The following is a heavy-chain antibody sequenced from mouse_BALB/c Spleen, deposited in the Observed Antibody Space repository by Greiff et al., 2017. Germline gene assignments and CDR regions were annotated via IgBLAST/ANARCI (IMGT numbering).Heavy chain of an antibody. V-gene: IGHV5-17*02. D-gene: IGHD1-1*01. Sequence: EVKVVESGGGLVQPGGSRKLSCAASGFTFSSFGMHWVRQAPEKGLEWVAYISSGSSTIYYADTVKGRFTISRDNPKNTLFLQMTSLRSEDTAMYYCARYYGSPYWYFDVWGAGTTVTVSS. CDR3: ARYYGSPYWYFDV. J-gene: IGHJ1*01. CDR2: ISSGSSTI. CDR1: GFTFSSFG.